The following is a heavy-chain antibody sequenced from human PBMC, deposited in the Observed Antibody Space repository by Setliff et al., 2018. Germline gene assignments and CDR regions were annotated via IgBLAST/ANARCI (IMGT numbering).Heavy chain of an antibody. CDR3: VREGVDSRSSTDYRYYMDV. CDR1: GGTFRSYG. CDR2: TIPMFGSA. V-gene: IGHV1-69*05. Sequence: SVKVSCKASGGTFRSYGISWVRQAPGQGLEWMGGTIPMFGSANYAQKFQGRVTIITDEFTGTAYMELSSLRSEDTAVYYCVREGVDSRSSTDYRYYMDVWGKGTTVTVSS. D-gene: IGHD3-22*01. J-gene: IGHJ6*03.